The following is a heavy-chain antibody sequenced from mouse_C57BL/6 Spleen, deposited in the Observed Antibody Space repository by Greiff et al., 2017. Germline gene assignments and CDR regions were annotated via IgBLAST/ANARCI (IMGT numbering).Heavy chain of an antibody. CDR2: IYPGDGDT. V-gene: IGHV1-82*01. CDR1: GYAFSSSW. D-gene: IGHD1-1*01. Sequence: QVQLQQSGPELVKPGASVKISCKASGYAFSSSWMNWVKQRPGQGLEWIGRIYPGDGDTNYNGKFKGKATLTADKSSSTAYMQLSSLTSEDSAVYFCARDYYGSNFDYWGQGTTLTVSS. CDR3: ARDYYGSNFDY. J-gene: IGHJ2*01.